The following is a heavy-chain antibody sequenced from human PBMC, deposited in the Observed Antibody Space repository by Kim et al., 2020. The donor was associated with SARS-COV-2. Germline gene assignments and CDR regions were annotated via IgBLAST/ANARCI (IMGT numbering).Heavy chain of an antibody. CDR1: GFALNDHA. CDR3: ARGQDRALAGLDY. D-gene: IGHD6-19*01. Sequence: GGSLRLSCAASGFALNDHAMHWVRQAPGKGLEWVAVISYHGRNQYSAGSVKDRFTVSRDNDNNMLYLQMNSLRLEDTGLYFCARGQDRALAGLDYCGQGT. CDR2: ISYHGRNQ. V-gene: IGHV3-30*14. J-gene: IGHJ4*03.